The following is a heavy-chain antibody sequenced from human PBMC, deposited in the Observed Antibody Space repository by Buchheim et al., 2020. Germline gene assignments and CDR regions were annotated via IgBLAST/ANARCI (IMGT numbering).Heavy chain of an antibody. D-gene: IGHD2-2*02. CDR1: GGSISSGGYY. J-gene: IGHJ6*02. V-gene: IGHV4-31*03. CDR2: IYYSGST. Sequence: QVQLQESGPGLVKPSQTLSLTCTVSGGSISSGGYYWSWIRQHPGKGLEWIGYIYYSGSTYYNPSLKSRVTISVATSKNRFSLKLSSVTAADTAVYYCAGRLYCSSTSCYSGGYYGMDVWGQGTT. CDR3: AGRLYCSSTSCYSGGYYGMDV.